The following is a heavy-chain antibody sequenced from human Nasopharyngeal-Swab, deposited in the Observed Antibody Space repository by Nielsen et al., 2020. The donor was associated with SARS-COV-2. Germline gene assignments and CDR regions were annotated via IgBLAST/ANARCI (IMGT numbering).Heavy chain of an antibody. CDR3: ARDGYSSSTPRTYYFDY. V-gene: IGHV3-30-3*01. Sequence: GGSLRLSCAVSGFTFSSYAMHWVRQAPGKGLEWVAVISYDGSNKYYADSVKGRFTISRDNSKNTLYLQMNSLRAEDTAVYYCARDGYSSSTPRTYYFDYWGQGTLVTVSS. J-gene: IGHJ4*02. CDR2: ISYDGSNK. D-gene: IGHD6-13*01. CDR1: GFTFSSYA.